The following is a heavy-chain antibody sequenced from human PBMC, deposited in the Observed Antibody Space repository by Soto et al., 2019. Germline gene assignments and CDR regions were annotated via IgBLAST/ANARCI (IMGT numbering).Heavy chain of an antibody. D-gene: IGHD1-26*01. CDR2: ISGSGGST. CDR3: ENEVGATLFDY. J-gene: IGHJ4*02. CDR1: GFTFSSYA. Sequence: GVLRLSCAASGFTFSSYAMSWVRQAPGKGLEWVSAISGSGGSTYYADSVKGRFTISRDNSKNTLYLQMNSLRAEDTAVYYCENEVGATLFDYWGQGNLVTVSS. V-gene: IGHV3-23*01.